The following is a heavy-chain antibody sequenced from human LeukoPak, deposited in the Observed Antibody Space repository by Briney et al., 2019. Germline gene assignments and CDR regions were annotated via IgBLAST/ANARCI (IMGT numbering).Heavy chain of an antibody. Sequence: WGSLRLSCAASGYTFSSYAMSWVRQAPGKGLEWVSAISGSGGSTYYADSVKGRFTISRDNSKNTPYLQMNSLRAEDTAVYYCAKWGPLSIALLDYWGQGTLVTVSS. CDR2: ISGSGGST. CDR1: GYTFSSYA. V-gene: IGHV3-23*01. D-gene: IGHD6-6*01. CDR3: AKWGPLSIALLDY. J-gene: IGHJ4*02.